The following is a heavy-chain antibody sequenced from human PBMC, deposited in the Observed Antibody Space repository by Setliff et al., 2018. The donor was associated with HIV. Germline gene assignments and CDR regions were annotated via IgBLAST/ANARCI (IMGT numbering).Heavy chain of an antibody. CDR2: IYYSGST. CDR1: GGSISSSSYY. CDR3: ATYSSSWPDY. Sequence: SETLSLTCTVSGGSISSSSYYWGWIRQPPGKGLEWIGSIYYSGSTYYNPSLKSRVTISVDTSKNQFSLKLSSVTAADTSVYYCATYSSSWPDYWGQGTLVTVS. V-gene: IGHV4-39*01. J-gene: IGHJ4*02. D-gene: IGHD6-13*01.